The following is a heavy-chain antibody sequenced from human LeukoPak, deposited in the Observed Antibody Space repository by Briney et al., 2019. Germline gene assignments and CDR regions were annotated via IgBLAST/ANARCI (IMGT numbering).Heavy chain of an antibody. J-gene: IGHJ6*02. V-gene: IGHV3-7*03. D-gene: IGHD3-9*01. CDR1: GFTFSSYW. CDR2: IKQDGSEK. Sequence: PGGSLRLSCAASGFTFSSYWMSWVRQAPGKGLEWVANIKQDGSEKYYVDSVKGRFTISRDNAKNSLYLQMNSLRAEDTAVYYCARYYDILTGYLQKSYYGMDVWGQGTTVTVSS. CDR3: ARYYDILTGYLQKSYYGMDV.